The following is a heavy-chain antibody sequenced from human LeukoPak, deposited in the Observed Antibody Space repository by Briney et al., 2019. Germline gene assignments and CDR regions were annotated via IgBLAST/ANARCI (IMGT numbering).Heavy chain of an antibody. D-gene: IGHD3-22*01. CDR3: VRGGTYYDSSGHFDY. J-gene: IGHJ4*02. V-gene: IGHV3-72*01. Sequence: GGSLRLSCAASGFTFSDHYMDWVRQAPGEGLECVARTRSKANSYSTEYAASVKGRFTISRDESENSLNLQMNSLKTEDTAVYYCVRGGTYYDSSGHFDYWGQGTLVTVSS. CDR2: TRSKANSYST. CDR1: GFTFSDHY.